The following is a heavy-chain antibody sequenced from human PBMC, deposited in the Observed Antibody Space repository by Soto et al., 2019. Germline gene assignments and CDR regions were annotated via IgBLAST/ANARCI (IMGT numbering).Heavy chain of an antibody. D-gene: IGHD3-3*01. Sequence: ASVNVSCKASGYTFTSYGISWVRQAPGQGLEWMGWISAYNGNTNYAQKLQGRVTMTTDTSTSTAYMELRSLRSDDTAVYYCARDLHDFWSGYTSPPAPWGQGTLVTVSS. CDR1: GYTFTSYG. CDR3: ARDLHDFWSGYTSPPAP. V-gene: IGHV1-18*01. J-gene: IGHJ5*02. CDR2: ISAYNGNT.